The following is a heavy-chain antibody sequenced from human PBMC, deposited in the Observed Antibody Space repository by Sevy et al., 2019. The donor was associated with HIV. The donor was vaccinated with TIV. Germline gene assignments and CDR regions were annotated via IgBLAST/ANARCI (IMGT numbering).Heavy chain of an antibody. CDR3: ERVDVRGVIITSGTNYYYGMDV. CDR2: INSDGSST. Sequence: GGSLRLSCAASGFTFSSYWMHWVRQAPGKGLVWVSRINSDGSSTSYAASVKGRFTISRDNAKNTLYLQMKSLRAEDTAVYYCERVDVRGVIITSGTNYYYGMDVWGQGTTVTVSS. D-gene: IGHD3-10*02. J-gene: IGHJ6*02. V-gene: IGHV3-74*01. CDR1: GFTFSSYW.